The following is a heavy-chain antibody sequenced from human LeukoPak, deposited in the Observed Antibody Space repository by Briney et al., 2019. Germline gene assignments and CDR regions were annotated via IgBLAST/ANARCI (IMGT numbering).Heavy chain of an antibody. CDR2: INHSGST. CDR3: ARGSGCSSTSCYFRY. J-gene: IGHJ4*02. CDR1: GGSFSGYY. D-gene: IGHD2-2*01. V-gene: IGHV4-34*01. Sequence: SETLSLTCAVYGGSFSGYYWSWIRQPPGKGLEWIGEINHSGSTNYNPSLKSRVTIVDTSKNQFSPKLSSVTAADTAVYYCARGSGCSSTSCYFRYWGQGTLVTVSS.